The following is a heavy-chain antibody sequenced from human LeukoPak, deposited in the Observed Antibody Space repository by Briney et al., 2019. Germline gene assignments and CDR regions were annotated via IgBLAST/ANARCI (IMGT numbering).Heavy chain of an antibody. Sequence: GSLRLSCAASGFTFSSYWMSWVRQAPGRGLEWVANIKQDGSEKYYVDSVKGRFTISRDNAKNSLYLQKNSLRAEDTAVYYCARDPGANYDFWSGYKPRNYMDVWGKGTTVTVSS. V-gene: IGHV3-7*01. J-gene: IGHJ6*03. CDR2: IKQDGSEK. CDR3: ARDPGANYDFWSGYKPRNYMDV. D-gene: IGHD3-3*01. CDR1: GFTFSSYW.